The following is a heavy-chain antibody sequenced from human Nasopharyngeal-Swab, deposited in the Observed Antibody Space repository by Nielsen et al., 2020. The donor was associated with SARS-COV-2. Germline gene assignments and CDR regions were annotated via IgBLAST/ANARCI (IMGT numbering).Heavy chain of an antibody. CDR3: ARSARYYDYFWGSYRQSGMDV. CDR1: GYTFTSYD. Sequence: ASVKVSCKASGYTFTSYDINWVRQATGQGLEWMGWMNPNSGNTGYAQKFQGRVTMTRNTSISTAYMELSSLRSEDTAVYYCARSARYYDYFWGSYRQSGMDVWGQGTTVTVSS. J-gene: IGHJ6*02. CDR2: MNPNSGNT. V-gene: IGHV1-8*01. D-gene: IGHD3-16*02.